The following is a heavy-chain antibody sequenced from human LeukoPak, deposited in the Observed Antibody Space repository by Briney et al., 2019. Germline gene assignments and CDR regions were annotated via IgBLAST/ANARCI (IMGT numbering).Heavy chain of an antibody. D-gene: IGHD5-18*01. CDR3: ARGGPGWLPH. CDR1: GGSISSYY. V-gene: IGHV4-4*09. J-gene: IGHJ4*02. CDR2: IYTSGST. Sequence: SETLSLTCTVSGGSISSYYWSWIRQPPGKGLEWIGYIYTSGSTNYNPSLKSRVTISVDTSKNQFSLKLSSVTAADTAVYYCARGGPGWLPHWGQGTLVTVSS.